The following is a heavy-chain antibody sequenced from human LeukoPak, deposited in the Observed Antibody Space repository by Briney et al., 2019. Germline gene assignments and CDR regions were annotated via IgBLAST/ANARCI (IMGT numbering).Heavy chain of an antibody. J-gene: IGHJ6*02. CDR1: GGSFSGYY. V-gene: IGHV4-34*01. CDR2: INHSGST. CDR3: ARGRFYYYGSGSRPYYYYYYGMDV. D-gene: IGHD3-10*01. Sequence: SETLSLTCAVYGGSFSGYYWSWIRQPPRKGLEWIGEINHSGSTNYNPSLKSRVTISVDTSKNQFSLKLSSVTAADTAVYYCARGRFYYYGSGSRPYYYYYYGMDVWGQGTTVTVSS.